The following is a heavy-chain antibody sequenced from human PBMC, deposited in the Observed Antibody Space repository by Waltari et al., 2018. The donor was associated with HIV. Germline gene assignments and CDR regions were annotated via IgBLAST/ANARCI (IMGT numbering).Heavy chain of an antibody. CDR3: ARDKFYSSRWTSFGS. Sequence: QVQLVQSGAAAKEPGASVKVSCKASGYTFTGYYMHWVRQAPGQGLEWMGCSTPSRGERDWSKECQSRVSRAGDTPGNTACMELRRLRSDEMAENYCARDKFYSSRWTSFGSWGQGTLVTVSS. J-gene: IGHJ4*02. CDR1: GYTFTGYY. V-gene: IGHV1-2*02. CDR2: STPSRGER. D-gene: IGHD6-19*01.